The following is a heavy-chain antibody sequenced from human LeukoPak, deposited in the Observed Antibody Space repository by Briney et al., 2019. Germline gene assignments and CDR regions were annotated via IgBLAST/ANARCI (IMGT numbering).Heavy chain of an antibody. D-gene: IGHD3-22*01. Sequence: GGSLRPSCAASGFTFSNYWMYWVRQAPGKGLEWVANINEDGGEKFYVDSVKGRFTISRDNAKNSLFLQVNSLRAEDTALYYCARGPRSSVYNYFDYWGQGTPVTVSS. CDR2: INEDGGEK. J-gene: IGHJ4*02. CDR3: ARGPRSSVYNYFDY. CDR1: GFTFSNYW. V-gene: IGHV3-7*01.